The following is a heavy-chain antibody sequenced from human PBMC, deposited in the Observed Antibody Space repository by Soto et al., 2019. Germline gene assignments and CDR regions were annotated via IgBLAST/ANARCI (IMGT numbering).Heavy chain of an antibody. J-gene: IGHJ6*02. D-gene: IGHD6-6*01. Sequence: QVQLVQSGAEVKKPGSSVKVSCKASGGTFSSYAISWVRQAPGQGLEWMGGIIPIFGTANYAQKFQGRVTITADESTSTAYMELSSLRSEDTAVYYCASQARGSSHSYYYYGMDVWGQGTTVTVSS. CDR2: IIPIFGTA. CDR3: ASQARGSSHSYYYYGMDV. CDR1: GGTFSSYA. V-gene: IGHV1-69*01.